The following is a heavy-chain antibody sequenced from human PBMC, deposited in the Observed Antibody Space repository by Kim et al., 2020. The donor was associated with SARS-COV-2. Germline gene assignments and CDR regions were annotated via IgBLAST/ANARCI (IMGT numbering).Heavy chain of an antibody. D-gene: IGHD1-26*01. Sequence: YYADSVKGRFTISRDNAKNSLYLQMNSLRAEDTAVYYCAREWELLNWFDPWGQGTLVTVSS. CDR3: AREWELLNWFDP. J-gene: IGHJ5*02. V-gene: IGHV3-48*03.